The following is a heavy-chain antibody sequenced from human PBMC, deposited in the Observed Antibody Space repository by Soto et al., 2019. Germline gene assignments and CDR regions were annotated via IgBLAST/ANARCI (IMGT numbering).Heavy chain of an antibody. V-gene: IGHV3-23*01. D-gene: IGHD6-13*01. Sequence: GGSLRLSCAASGFTFSSYAMSWFRQAPGKGLEWVSAISGSGGSTYYADSVKGRFTISRDNSKNTLYLQMNSLRAEDTAVYYCAKVSRIGAAGRYFQHWGQGTLVTVSS. CDR3: AKVSRIGAAGRYFQH. J-gene: IGHJ1*01. CDR2: ISGSGGST. CDR1: GFTFSSYA.